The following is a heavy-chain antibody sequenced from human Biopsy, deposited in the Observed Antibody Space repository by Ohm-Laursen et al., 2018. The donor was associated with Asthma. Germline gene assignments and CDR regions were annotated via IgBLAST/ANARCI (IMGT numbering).Heavy chain of an antibody. CDR1: GVSISSDY. CDR2: IYYSGST. Sequence: GTLSLTCTVSGVSISSDYWSWIRQPPGKGLEWIGHIYYSGSTNYQPSLKSRVTISVDTSKNQFSLKLRSVTAADAAVYYCARGISRVTGLFDHFDSWGQGTLVTVSS. CDR3: ARGISRVTGLFDHFDS. D-gene: IGHD2-21*02. J-gene: IGHJ4*02. V-gene: IGHV4-59*01.